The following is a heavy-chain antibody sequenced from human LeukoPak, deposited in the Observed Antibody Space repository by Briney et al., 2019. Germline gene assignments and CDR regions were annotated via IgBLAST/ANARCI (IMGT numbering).Heavy chain of an antibody. V-gene: IGHV3-21*01. D-gene: IGHD1-26*01. CDR3: ARSLGYSGSLDY. CDR1: GFTFSSYS. CDR2: ISSSSSYI. Sequence: GSLRLSCAASGFTFSSYSMNWVRQAPGKGLEWVSSISSSSSYIYYADSVKGRFTISRDNAKNSLYLQMNSLRAEDTAVYYCARSLGYSGSLDYWGQGTLVTVSS. J-gene: IGHJ4*02.